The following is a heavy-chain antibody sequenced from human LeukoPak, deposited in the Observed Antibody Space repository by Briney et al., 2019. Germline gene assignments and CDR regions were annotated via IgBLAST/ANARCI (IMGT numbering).Heavy chain of an antibody. J-gene: IGHJ6*02. D-gene: IGHD3-3*01. CDR1: GFTFSSYS. CDR2: IYSGGST. Sequence: GGPLRLSCAASGFTFSSYSMNWVRQAPGKGLEWVSVIYSGGSTYYADSVKGRFTISRDNSKNTLYLQMNSLRAEDTAVYYCARDSGITIFGVVISYGMDVWGQGTTVTVSS. CDR3: ARDSGITIFGVVISYGMDV. V-gene: IGHV3-66*01.